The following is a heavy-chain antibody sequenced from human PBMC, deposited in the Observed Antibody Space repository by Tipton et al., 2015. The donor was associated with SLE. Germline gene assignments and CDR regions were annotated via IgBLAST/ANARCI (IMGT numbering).Heavy chain of an antibody. V-gene: IGHV4-59*12. CDR2: IDYTRGM. CDR1: GGSIRSYY. Sequence: TLSLTCTVSGGSIRSYYWSWIRQPPGKRLEWIGYIDYTRGMKYHPSLESRVTISLDTSSNQVSLKLSSVTAADTAIYYCARAPGDQHFDRWGQGTLVPVSS. D-gene: IGHD3-10*01. CDR3: ARAPGDQHFDR. J-gene: IGHJ4*02.